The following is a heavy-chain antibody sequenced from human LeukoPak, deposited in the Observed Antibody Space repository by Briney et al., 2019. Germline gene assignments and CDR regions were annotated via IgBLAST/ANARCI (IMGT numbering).Heavy chain of an antibody. CDR1: GFTFSSYS. V-gene: IGHV3-48*01. CDR2: ISSSSSTI. J-gene: IGHJ3*02. CDR3: ARTYSSSSEVIDAFDI. Sequence: GGSLRLSCAASGFTFSSYSMNWVRQAPGKGLEWVSYISSSSSTIYYADSVKGRFTISRDNAKNSLYLQMNSLRAEDTAVYYCARTYSSSSEVIDAFDIWGQGTMVTVSS. D-gene: IGHD6-6*01.